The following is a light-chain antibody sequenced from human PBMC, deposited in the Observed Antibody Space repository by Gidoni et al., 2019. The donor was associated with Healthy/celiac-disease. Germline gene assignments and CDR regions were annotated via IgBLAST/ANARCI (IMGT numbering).Light chain of an antibody. CDR3: QQYNSYSGDS. Sequence: IQMTQSPSTLSASVGDRVTITCRASQSISSWLAWYQQKPGKAPNLLIYKASSLESGVPSRFSGSGSGTEFTLTISSLQPDDFATYYCQQYNSYSGDSFGQGTKLEIK. CDR1: QSISSW. V-gene: IGKV1-5*03. CDR2: KAS. J-gene: IGKJ2*03.